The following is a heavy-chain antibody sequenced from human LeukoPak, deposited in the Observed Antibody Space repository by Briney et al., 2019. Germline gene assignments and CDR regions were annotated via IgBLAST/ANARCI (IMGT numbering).Heavy chain of an antibody. CDR2: INPNSGGT. J-gene: IGHJ5*02. Sequence: ASVKVSCKASGGTFSSYTISWVRQAPGQGLEWMGWINPNSGGTNYAQKFQGRVTMTRDTSISTAYMELSRLRSDDTAVYYCARDTVVPAAIWFDPWGQGTLVTVSS. V-gene: IGHV1-2*02. CDR3: ARDTVVPAAIWFDP. D-gene: IGHD2-2*01. CDR1: GGTFSSYT.